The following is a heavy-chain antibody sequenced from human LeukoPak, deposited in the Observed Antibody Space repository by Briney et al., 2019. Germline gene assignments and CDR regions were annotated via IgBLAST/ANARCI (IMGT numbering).Heavy chain of an antibody. CDR3: AKSPKTGFLFDY. CDR2: IYGGVNT. CDR1: GFTVSSNY. D-gene: IGHD1-1*01. J-gene: IGHJ4*02. Sequence: GGSLRLSCAASGFTVSSNYMSWVRQAPGKGLEWVSVIYGGVNTVYADSVQDRFTISRDNSKKTLYLQMSSLRAEDTAVYYCAKSPKTGFLFDYWGKGTLVTVSS. V-gene: IGHV3-66*01.